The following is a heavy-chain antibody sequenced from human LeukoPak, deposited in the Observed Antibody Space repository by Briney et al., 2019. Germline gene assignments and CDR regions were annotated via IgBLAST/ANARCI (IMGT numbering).Heavy chain of an antibody. V-gene: IGHV3-23*01. CDR1: GFTFSSYA. CDR2: VSSSGDRT. Sequence: PGGSLRLSCAASGFTFSSYAMSWVRQAPGKGLEWVPGVSSSGDRTYYADSVKGRFTISRDNSKNTLYLQMNSLRAEDTAVYYCAKDAIVTTPGEAFDIWGQGTMVTVSS. CDR3: AKDAIVTTPGEAFDI. J-gene: IGHJ3*02. D-gene: IGHD4-11*01.